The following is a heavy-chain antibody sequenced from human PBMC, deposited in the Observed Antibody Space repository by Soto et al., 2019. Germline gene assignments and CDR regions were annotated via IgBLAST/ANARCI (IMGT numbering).Heavy chain of an antibody. V-gene: IGHV3-48*03. D-gene: IGHD2-21*01. CDR2: ITGSGGAV. CDR3: AKVAPFILGSPI. CDR1: GFDFSGSE. Sequence: EVKLVESGGDLVQPGGSLRLSCTASGFDFSGSEMNWFRQTPGQGLEWLAYITGSGGAVFHADSVKGRFSISRDNAKNSLFLEMNTLTADDAGVYYCAKVAPFILGSPIWGQGTLVTVSS. J-gene: IGHJ4*02.